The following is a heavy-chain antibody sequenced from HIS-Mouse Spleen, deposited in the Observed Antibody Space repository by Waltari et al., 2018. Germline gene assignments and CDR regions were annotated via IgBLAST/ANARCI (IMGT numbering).Heavy chain of an antibody. CDR1: GFTFSSYW. Sequence: EVQLVESGGGLVQPGGSLRLSCAASGFTFSSYWIRWVRQAPGKGLVWVSRIRRDGSSKSYADSVKGRFTISRDDAKKTLYLQMNSLGAEDTAVYYCARGWYYFDYWGQGTLVTVSS. V-gene: IGHV3-74*01. CDR2: IRRDGSSK. CDR3: ARGWYYFDY. D-gene: IGHD2-8*01. J-gene: IGHJ4*02.